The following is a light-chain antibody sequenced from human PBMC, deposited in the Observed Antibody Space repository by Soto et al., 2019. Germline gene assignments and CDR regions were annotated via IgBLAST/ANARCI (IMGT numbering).Light chain of an antibody. J-gene: IGKJ4*01. V-gene: IGKV3-11*01. CDR2: DTS. CDR1: QSVSNY. Sequence: EIVLTQSPATLSLSPGERAILSCRASQSVSNYLAWYQQKPGQAPRLLIYDTSNRATGIPARFSGSGSGTDFTLTISSLEPEDFAVYYCQQRSNWFTFGGGTKVEIK. CDR3: QQRSNWFT.